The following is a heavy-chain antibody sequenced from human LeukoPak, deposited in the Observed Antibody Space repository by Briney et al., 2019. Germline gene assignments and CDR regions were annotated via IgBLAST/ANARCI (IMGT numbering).Heavy chain of an antibody. D-gene: IGHD2-21*02. CDR2: IIPIFGTA. CDR1: GGTFSSYA. CDR3: ARELVTAIHFYFDY. V-gene: IGHV1-69*05. Sequence: SVKVSCKASGGTFSSYAISWVRQAPAPGLEWMGRIIPIFGTANYAQKFQGRVTITTDESTSTAYMELSSLRSEDTAVYYCARELVTAIHFYFDYWGQGTLVTVSS. J-gene: IGHJ4*02.